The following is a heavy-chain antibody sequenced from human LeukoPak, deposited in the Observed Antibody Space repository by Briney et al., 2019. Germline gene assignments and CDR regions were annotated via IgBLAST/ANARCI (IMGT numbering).Heavy chain of an antibody. CDR1: GFTFTNYA. Sequence: GRSLRLSCAASGFTFTNYAMHWVRQAPGKGLEWVAVISYDGSNKYYADSVKGRFTISRDNSKNTLYLQMNSLKTEDTAVYYCTTGLLWFGEFPFDYWGQGTLVTVSS. J-gene: IGHJ4*02. D-gene: IGHD3-10*01. CDR3: TTGLLWFGEFPFDY. CDR2: ISYDGSNK. V-gene: IGHV3-30-3*01.